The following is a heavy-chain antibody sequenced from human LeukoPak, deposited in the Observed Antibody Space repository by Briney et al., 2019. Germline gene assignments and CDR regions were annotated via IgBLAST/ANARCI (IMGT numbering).Heavy chain of an antibody. D-gene: IGHD4-17*01. Sequence: SETLSLTCTVSGGSISSYYWSWIRQPPGKGLEWIGYIYYSGSTNYNPSLKSRVTISVDTSKNQFSLKLSSVTAADTAVYYCASAWMYGDYVQYYFDYWGQGTLVTVSS. CDR2: IYYSGST. CDR1: GGSISSYY. V-gene: IGHV4-59*01. CDR3: ASAWMYGDYVQYYFDY. J-gene: IGHJ4*02.